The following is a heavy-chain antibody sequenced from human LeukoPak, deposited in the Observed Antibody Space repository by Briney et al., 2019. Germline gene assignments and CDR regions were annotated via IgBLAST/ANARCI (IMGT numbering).Heavy chain of an antibody. CDR2: IYHSGST. D-gene: IGHD6-13*01. Sequence: PSETLSLTCTVSGGSISSSSYYWGWIRQPPGKGLEWIGSIYHSGSTYYSPSLKSRVTISVDTSKNQFSLKLSSVTAADTAVYYCARRTIAAAGVYYFDYWGQGTLVTVSS. CDR3: ARRTIAAAGVYYFDY. CDR1: GGSISSSSYY. V-gene: IGHV4-39*01. J-gene: IGHJ4*02.